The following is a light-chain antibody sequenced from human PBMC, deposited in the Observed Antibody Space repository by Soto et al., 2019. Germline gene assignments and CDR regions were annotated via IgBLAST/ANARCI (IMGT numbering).Light chain of an antibody. CDR2: GAS. V-gene: IGKV1-39*01. CDR1: QSISNF. J-gene: IGKJ4*01. Sequence: DIEMTQSPSSLSASVGDRVTITCRASQSISNFLSWYRKSPGRAPELLIYGASTFQSGVPSRFSGSGSGTDFTLTISSLQPEAFATYWCHQTFTPPLTVGGGTKVEI. CDR3: HQTFTPPLT.